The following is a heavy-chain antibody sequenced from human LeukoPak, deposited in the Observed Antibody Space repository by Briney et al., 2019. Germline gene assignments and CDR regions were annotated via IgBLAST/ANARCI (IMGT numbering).Heavy chain of an antibody. Sequence: PSETLSLTCAVSGYSISGGYYWGWIRQPPGKGLEWIGSIYHSGSTYYNPSLKSRVTISVDTSKNQFSLKLSSVTAADTAVYYCARILSITMIVVVIPYYFDYWGQGTLVTVSS. V-gene: IGHV4-38-2*01. J-gene: IGHJ4*02. CDR1: GYSISGGYY. CDR3: ARILSITMIVVVIPYYFDY. CDR2: IYHSGST. D-gene: IGHD3-22*01.